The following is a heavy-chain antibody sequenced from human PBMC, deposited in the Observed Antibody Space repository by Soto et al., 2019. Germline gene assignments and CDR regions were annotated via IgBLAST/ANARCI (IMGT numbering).Heavy chain of an antibody. CDR1: GFIFNSYS. D-gene: IGHD3-22*01. V-gene: IGHV3-48*01. CDR2: INNGSTSV. J-gene: IGHJ4*02. CDR3: GSSASPDAY. Sequence: EVQLVESGGGLVQPGGSLRLSCVASGFIFNSYSRNWVRQAPGKGLEWISYINNGSTSVFYADSVKGRFTISRDNAKNSLYLQMNSLRAEDTAVYYCGSSASPDAYWGQGTLVTVSS.